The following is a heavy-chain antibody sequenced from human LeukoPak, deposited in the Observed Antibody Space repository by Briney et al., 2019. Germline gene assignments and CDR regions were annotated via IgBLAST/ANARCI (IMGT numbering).Heavy chain of an antibody. CDR3: AKHYGDYFDF. D-gene: IGHD4-17*01. Sequence: GGSLRLSCAASGFTFSDYYMSWIRQAPGKGLEWVSYISSSGSTIYYADSVKGRFTISRDSSKNTLYLQMNSLRAEDTAVYYCAKHYGDYFDFWGQGTLVTVSS. CDR1: GFTFSDYY. V-gene: IGHV3-11*01. CDR2: ISSSGSTI. J-gene: IGHJ4*02.